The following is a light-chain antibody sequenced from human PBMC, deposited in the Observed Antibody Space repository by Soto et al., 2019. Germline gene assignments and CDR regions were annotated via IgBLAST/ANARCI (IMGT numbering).Light chain of an antibody. Sequence: EIVLTQSPCTLSLSPGERATLSCSASQTFSNSFLSWFQQKPGQAPRLLIYGASSRATGIPDRFSGSGSGTDFTLTISRLEPEDFAVYYCQQYGSSPRTFGQGTKVDIK. CDR2: GAS. CDR3: QQYGSSPRT. J-gene: IGKJ1*01. CDR1: QTFSNSF. V-gene: IGKV3-20*01.